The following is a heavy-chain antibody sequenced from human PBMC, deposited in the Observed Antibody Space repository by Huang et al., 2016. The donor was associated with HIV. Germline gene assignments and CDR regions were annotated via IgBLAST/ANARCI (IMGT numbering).Heavy chain of an antibody. CDR2: IDSDDST. CDR3: AAQWELRGGVDF. J-gene: IGHJ4*02. Sequence: EVQLVESGGGLIQPGGSLRLSCAASGFTVSSNYMSWVRQAPGKVLVCVSVIDSDDSTYFADSVKGRFTISRDNSKNTLYLQMNSLRAEDTAVYYCAAQWELRGGVDFWGQGTLVTVSS. D-gene: IGHD1-26*01. CDR1: GFTVSSNY. V-gene: IGHV3-53*01.